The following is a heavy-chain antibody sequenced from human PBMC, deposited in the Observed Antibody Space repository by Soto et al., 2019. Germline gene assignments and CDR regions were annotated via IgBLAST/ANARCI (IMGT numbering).Heavy chain of an antibody. CDR1: GGTFSTYA. CDR2: IIPLFGTA. J-gene: IGHJ4*02. D-gene: IGHD6-19*01. CDR3: ARPKGSYSSGYYYFDY. Sequence: QVQLVQSGAEVKQPGSSVKVSCKTSGGTFSTYAIYWVRQAPGQGLEWMGAIIPLFGTADYAQKFQGRATITADESTSTAYMELSSLRSEYTAVYYCARPKGSYSSGYYYFDYWGQGTLVTVSS. V-gene: IGHV1-69*01.